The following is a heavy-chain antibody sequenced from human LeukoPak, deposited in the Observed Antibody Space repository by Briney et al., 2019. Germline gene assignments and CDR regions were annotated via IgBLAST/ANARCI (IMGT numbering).Heavy chain of an antibody. D-gene: IGHD3-22*01. CDR1: GYSFTSYW. CDR3: ARQYYYDSSGYYYNWFDP. Sequence: GEPLKISCKGSGYSFTSYWIGWVRQMPGKGLEWMGIIYPGDSDTRYSPSFQGQVTISADKSISTAYLQWSSLKASDTAMYYCARQYYYDSSGYYYNWFDPWGQGTLVTVSS. CDR2: IYPGDSDT. J-gene: IGHJ5*02. V-gene: IGHV5-51*01.